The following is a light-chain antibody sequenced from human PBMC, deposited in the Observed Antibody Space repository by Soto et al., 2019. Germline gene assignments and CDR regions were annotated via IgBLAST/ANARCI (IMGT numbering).Light chain of an antibody. CDR2: DAS. CDR1: QDISKY. CDR3: HQYDNLPRT. V-gene: IGKV1-33*01. Sequence: DIPMTQSPSSLSASAGDRVTITCQASQDISKYLNWYQQKPGKAPKLLIYDASNLETGVPSRFSGSRSGTDFTFTISSLQPEDTATYYCHQYDNLPRTFGQGTKVEIK. J-gene: IGKJ1*01.